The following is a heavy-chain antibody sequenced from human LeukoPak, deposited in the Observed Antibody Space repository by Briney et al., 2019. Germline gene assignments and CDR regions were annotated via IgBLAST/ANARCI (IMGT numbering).Heavy chain of an antibody. V-gene: IGHV3-33*01. D-gene: IGHD6-13*01. CDR2: IWYDGSNT. Sequence: GGSLRLSCAASGFSFSSYGMHWVRQAPGKGLEWVAIIWYDGSNTYYADSVKGRFTISRDNSKNTLYLQMNSLRAEDTAVYYCARDGALAAADYWGQGTLVTVSS. J-gene: IGHJ4*02. CDR1: GFSFSSYG. CDR3: ARDGALAAADY.